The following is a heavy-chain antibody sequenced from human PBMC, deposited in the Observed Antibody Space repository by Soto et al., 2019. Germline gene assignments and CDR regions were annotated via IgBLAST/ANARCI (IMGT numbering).Heavy chain of an antibody. CDR3: ARDSYYYDSSGYPDY. D-gene: IGHD3-22*01. CDR1: GFTFSSYS. Sequence: KPGGSLRLSCAASGFTFSSYSMNWVRQAPGKGLEWVSSISSSSYIYYADSVKGRFTISRDNAKNSLYLQMNSLRAEDTAVYYCARDSYYYDSSGYPDYWGQGTLVTVSS. CDR2: ISSSSYI. V-gene: IGHV3-21*01. J-gene: IGHJ4*02.